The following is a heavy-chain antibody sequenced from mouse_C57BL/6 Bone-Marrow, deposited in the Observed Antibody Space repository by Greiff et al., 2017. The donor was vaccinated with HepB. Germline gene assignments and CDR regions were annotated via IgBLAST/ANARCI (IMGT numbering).Heavy chain of an antibody. Sequence: VKVVESGAELVRPGASVTLSCKASGYTFTDYEMHWVKQTPVHGLEWIGAIDPETGGTAYNQKFKGKAILTADKSSSTAYMELRSLTSEDSAVYYCTRFYDYDWYFDVWGTGTTVTVSS. CDR1: GYTFTDYE. D-gene: IGHD2-4*01. CDR3: TRFYDYDWYFDV. V-gene: IGHV1-15*01. J-gene: IGHJ1*03. CDR2: IDPETGGT.